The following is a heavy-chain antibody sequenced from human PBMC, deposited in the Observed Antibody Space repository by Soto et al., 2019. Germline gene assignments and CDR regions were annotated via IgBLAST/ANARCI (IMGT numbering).Heavy chain of an antibody. CDR2: ISYDGNNK. CDR1: GFTFSSYG. Sequence: QVQLVESGGGVVQPGKSLRLSCAASGFTFSSYGMHWVRQAPGKGLEWVALISYDGNNKFYGDSVKGRFTISRDNSKNTLFLQMDSLRREDTAMCYCAKDIEEVVYYYGMDVWGQGTTVTVSS. J-gene: IGHJ6*02. D-gene: IGHD1-26*01. CDR3: AKDIEEVVYYYGMDV. V-gene: IGHV3-30*18.